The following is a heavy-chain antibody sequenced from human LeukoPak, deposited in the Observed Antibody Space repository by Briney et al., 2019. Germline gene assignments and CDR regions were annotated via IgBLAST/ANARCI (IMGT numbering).Heavy chain of an antibody. CDR3: ARVRGYYGSGSYQDAFDI. J-gene: IGHJ3*02. CDR2: ISAYNGNT. V-gene: IGHV1-18*01. Sequence: ASVKVSCKASVYTFTSYGISWVRQAPGQGLEWLGWISAYNGNTNYAQKLQGRVTMTTDTTTSTDYMELRSLRSDDPAVYYCARVRGYYGSGSYQDAFDIWGQGTMVTVSS. D-gene: IGHD3-10*01. CDR1: VYTFTSYG.